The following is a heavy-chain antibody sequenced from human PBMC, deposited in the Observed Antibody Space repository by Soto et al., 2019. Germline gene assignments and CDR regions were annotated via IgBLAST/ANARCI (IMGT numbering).Heavy chain of an antibody. V-gene: IGHV3-21*01. CDR2: ISSSSSYI. CDR3: ARDREGVGAGLF. CDR1: GFTFSSYS. D-gene: IGHD1-26*01. J-gene: IGHJ3*01. Sequence: GSLRLSCAASGFTFSSYSMNWVRQAPGRGLEWVPSISSSSSYIYYADSVKGRFTISRDNAKNSLFLQMNNLRDEDTAVYYCARDREGVGAGLFWGQGTMVTVSS.